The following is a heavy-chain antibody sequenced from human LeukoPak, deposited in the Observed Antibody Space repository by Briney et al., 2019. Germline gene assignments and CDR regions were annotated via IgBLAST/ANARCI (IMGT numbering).Heavy chain of an antibody. D-gene: IGHD3-10*01. CDR3: ATYYGSGEDYYFDY. Sequence: PSETLSLTCTVSGGSISSSSYYWGWIRQPPGKGLEWIGSIYYSGSTYYNPSLKSRVTISVDTSKDQFSLKLSSVTAADTAVYYCATYYGSGEDYYFDYWGQGTLVTVSS. J-gene: IGHJ4*02. CDR2: IYYSGST. CDR1: GGSISSSSYY. V-gene: IGHV4-39*01.